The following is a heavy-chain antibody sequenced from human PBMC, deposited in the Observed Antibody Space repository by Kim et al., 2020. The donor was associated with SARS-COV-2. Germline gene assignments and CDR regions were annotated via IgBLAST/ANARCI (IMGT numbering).Heavy chain of an antibody. Sequence: SVKVSCKASGGTFSSYAISWVRQAPGQGLEWMGGIIPIFGTANYAQKFQGRVTITADESTSTAYMELSSLRSEDTAVYYCAVRGNPYYYYGMDVWGQGTTVTVSS. V-gene: IGHV1-69*13. J-gene: IGHJ6*02. CDR3: AVRGNPYYYYGMDV. D-gene: IGHD3-10*01. CDR2: IIPIFGTA. CDR1: GGTFSSYA.